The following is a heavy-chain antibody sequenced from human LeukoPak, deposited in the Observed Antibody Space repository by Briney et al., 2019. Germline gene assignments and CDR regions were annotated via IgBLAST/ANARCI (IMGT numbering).Heavy chain of an antibody. J-gene: IGHJ5*02. D-gene: IGHD3-10*01. CDR1: GDSIGRINYF. Sequence: SETLSLTCTISGDSIGRINYFWGWIRQAPGKGLEWIVSMSYSGHTYYNPSLKSRVTTSIDTSKNQLSLNPKSVTAADTAVYYCAREAFDYYGSGSYLWFDPWGQGTLVTVSS. CDR3: AREAFDYYGSGSYLWFDP. V-gene: IGHV4-39*07. CDR2: MSYSGHT.